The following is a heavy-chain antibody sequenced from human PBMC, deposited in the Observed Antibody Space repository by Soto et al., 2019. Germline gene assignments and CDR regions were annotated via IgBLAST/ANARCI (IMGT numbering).Heavy chain of an antibody. CDR2: ISFDGTTE. J-gene: IGHJ4*02. D-gene: IGHD3-10*01. Sequence: QVQLVESGGGVVQPGRSLRLSCVASGFPFRSYAMHWVRQAPGKGLEWVAVISFDGTTEYYGDSVKGRFTISRDNSKSTLYLQMNSLRAEDTALYYCAGDPYGGGSDPPHESWGQGTLVTVSS. V-gene: IGHV3-30-3*01. CDR1: GFPFRSYA. CDR3: AGDPYGGGSDPPHES.